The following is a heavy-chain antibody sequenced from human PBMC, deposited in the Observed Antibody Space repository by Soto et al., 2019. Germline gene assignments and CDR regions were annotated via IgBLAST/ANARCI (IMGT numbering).Heavy chain of an antibody. V-gene: IGHV3-9*01. D-gene: IGHD5-12*01. J-gene: IGHJ4*02. Sequence: EVQLVESGGGLVQPGRSLRLSCAASGFTFDDYAMHWLRQAPGKGLEWVSGISWNSGSIGYADSVKGRFTISRDNAKNSLYLQMNSLRAEDTALYYCAKDIYSGWLRFSAGGDYWGQGTLVTVSS. CDR1: GFTFDDYA. CDR2: ISWNSGSI. CDR3: AKDIYSGWLRFSAGGDY.